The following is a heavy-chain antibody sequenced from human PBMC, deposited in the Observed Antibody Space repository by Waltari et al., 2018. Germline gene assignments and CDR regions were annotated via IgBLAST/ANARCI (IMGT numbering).Heavy chain of an antibody. CDR2: RWYDGSNK. Sequence: QVQLVESWGGVVQPGRSLRLSCSASGFPFSSSGLPWVRQAPGKGVEWVAVRWYDGSNKYYADSVKGRFTISRDNSKNTLYLQMNSLRAEDTAVYYCARDDWGRAPPFDYWGQGTLVTVSS. CDR3: ARDDWGRAPPFDY. CDR1: GFPFSSSG. V-gene: IGHV3-33*01. D-gene: IGHD2-21*01. J-gene: IGHJ4*02.